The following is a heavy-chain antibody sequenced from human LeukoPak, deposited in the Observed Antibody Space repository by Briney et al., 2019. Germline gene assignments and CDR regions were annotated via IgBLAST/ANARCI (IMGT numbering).Heavy chain of an antibody. CDR2: IYYSGTT. CDR1: GDSISSNSYS. CDR3: ARTSTSGWDFDY. D-gene: IGHD6-19*01. Sequence: PSETLSLTCTVSGDSISSNSYSWGWIRQPPGTGLEWIGSIYYSGTTYYNPSLRSRVTISVDTSKNEFSLKLSSVTAADTAVYYCARTSTSGWDFDYWGQGTLVTVSS. J-gene: IGHJ4*02. V-gene: IGHV4-39*01.